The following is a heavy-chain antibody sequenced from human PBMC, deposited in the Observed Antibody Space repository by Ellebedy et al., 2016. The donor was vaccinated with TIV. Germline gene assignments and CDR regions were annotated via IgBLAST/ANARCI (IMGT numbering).Heavy chain of an antibody. Sequence: ASVKVSXXASGYTFTLYAMHWVRQAPGQRLEWMGWINGGNGYTTYSQKFQGRVTITRDTSARTAYLELSSLGSEDTAVYYCARKTLAAAFHSWGQGTLVTVSS. J-gene: IGHJ4*02. CDR2: INGGNGYT. CDR3: ARKTLAAAFHS. CDR1: GYTFTLYA. D-gene: IGHD6-13*01. V-gene: IGHV1-3*01.